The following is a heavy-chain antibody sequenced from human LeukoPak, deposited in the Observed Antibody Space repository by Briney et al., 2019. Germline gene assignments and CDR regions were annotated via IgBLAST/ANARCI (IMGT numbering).Heavy chain of an antibody. CDR2: INHSGST. J-gene: IGHJ3*02. CDR3: AREGIAAARNAFDI. CDR1: GGSFSGYY. D-gene: IGHD6-13*01. Sequence: SETLSLTCAVYGGSFSGYYRSWIRQPPGKGLEWIGEINHSGSTNYNPSLKSRVTISVDTSKNQFSLKLSSVTAADTAVYYCAREGIAAARNAFDIWGQGTMVTISS. V-gene: IGHV4-34*01.